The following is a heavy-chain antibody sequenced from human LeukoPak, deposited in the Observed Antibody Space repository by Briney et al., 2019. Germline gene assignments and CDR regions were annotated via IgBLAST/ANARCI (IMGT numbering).Heavy chain of an antibody. Sequence: GESLRISCKASGSSFTDSWITWGRQMPGKGLEGMGSIDPSDSYTNSNPSFQGHVTISADKSISTAYLQWSSLKASDTAMYYCASGYSYGPFDFWGQGTLVTVSS. CDR1: GSSFTDSW. CDR2: IDPSDSYT. J-gene: IGHJ4*02. CDR3: ASGYSYGPFDF. V-gene: IGHV5-10-1*01. D-gene: IGHD5-18*01.